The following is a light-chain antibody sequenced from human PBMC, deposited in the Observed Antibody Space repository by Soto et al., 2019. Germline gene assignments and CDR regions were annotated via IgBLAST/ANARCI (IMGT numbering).Light chain of an antibody. Sequence: QSALTQPASVSGSPGQSIAISCTRTSSDVGGYNYVSWFQQHPGKAPKLIIYDVSNRPSGVSSRFSGSKSGNTASLTISGLQAEDEADYYCSSYTSSSTRVFGGGTKLT. V-gene: IGLV2-14*01. CDR3: SSYTSSSTRV. J-gene: IGLJ2*01. CDR1: SSDVGGYNY. CDR2: DVS.